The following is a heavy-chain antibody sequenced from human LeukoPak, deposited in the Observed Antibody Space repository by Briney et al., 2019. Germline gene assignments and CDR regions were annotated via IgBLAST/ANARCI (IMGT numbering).Heavy chain of an antibody. Sequence: PGRSLRLSCAASGFTFSSYGMHWVRQAPGKGLEWVSYISSSSSYTNYADSVKGRFTISRDNAKNSLYLQMNSLRAEDTAVYYCARGAPGISAADYWGQGTLVTVSS. D-gene: IGHD6-13*01. CDR3: ARGAPGISAADY. CDR2: ISSSSSYT. V-gene: IGHV3-21*05. J-gene: IGHJ4*02. CDR1: GFTFSSYG.